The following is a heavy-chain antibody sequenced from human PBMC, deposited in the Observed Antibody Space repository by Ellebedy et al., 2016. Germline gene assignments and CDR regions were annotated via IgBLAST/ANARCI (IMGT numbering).Heavy chain of an antibody. Sequence: GESLKISXKCSGYSFTSYWISWVRQMPGKGLEWMGIIYPGDSHTTYSPSFQGQITISADKSINTVYLQWSSLKASDTAMYYCARRWYPYSTSWYFDYWGQGTLVTVSS. CDR3: ARRWYPYSTSWYFDY. V-gene: IGHV5-51*01. CDR2: IYPGDSHT. CDR1: GYSFTSYW. J-gene: IGHJ4*02. D-gene: IGHD2-2*01.